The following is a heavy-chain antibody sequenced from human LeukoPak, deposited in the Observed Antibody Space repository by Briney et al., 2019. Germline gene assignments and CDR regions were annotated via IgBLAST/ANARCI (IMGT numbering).Heavy chain of an antibody. CDR2: IYYSGST. CDR3: ARLHGYYYGSGSSARAFYYYYGMDV. D-gene: IGHD3-10*01. J-gene: IGHJ6*02. CDR1: GGSISSYY. Sequence: SETLSPTCTVSGGSISSYYWSWIRQPPGKGLEWIGYIYYSGSTNYNPSLKSRVTISVDTSKNQFSLKLSSVTAADTAVYYCARLHGYYYGSGSSARAFYYYYGMDVWGQGTTVTVSS. V-gene: IGHV4-59*08.